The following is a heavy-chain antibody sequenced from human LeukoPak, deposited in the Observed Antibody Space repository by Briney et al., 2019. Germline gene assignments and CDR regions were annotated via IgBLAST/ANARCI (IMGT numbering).Heavy chain of an antibody. D-gene: IGHD1-26*01. CDR3: VRDVGGIYYVFGY. V-gene: IGHV3-23*01. CDR1: GFTFSTYG. Sequence: GGSLRLSCAASGFTFSTYGMSWVRQAPGKGLEWVAIIGGSGETTIYGDSVKGRLTISRDNSKNMMYLQMNSLRAEDTAVYYCVRDVGGIYYVFGYWGQGTLVTVSS. CDR2: IGGSGETT. J-gene: IGHJ4*02.